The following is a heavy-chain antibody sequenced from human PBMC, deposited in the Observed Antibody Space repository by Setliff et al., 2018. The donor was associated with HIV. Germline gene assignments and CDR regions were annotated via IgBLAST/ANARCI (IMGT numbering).Heavy chain of an antibody. CDR1: GFTFSSYG. J-gene: IGHJ3*02. V-gene: IGHV3-30*02. Sequence: HPGGSLRLSCAASGFTFSSYGMHWVRQAPGKGLEWVAFIRYDGSNKYYADSVKGRFTISRDNSKNTLYLQMNSLRAEDTAVYYCAKEGLGAAAGLDAFDIWGQGTMVTVSS. D-gene: IGHD6-13*01. CDR3: AKEGLGAAAGLDAFDI. CDR2: IRYDGSNK.